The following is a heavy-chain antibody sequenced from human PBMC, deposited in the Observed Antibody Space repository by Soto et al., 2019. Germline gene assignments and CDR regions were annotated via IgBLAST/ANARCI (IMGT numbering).Heavy chain of an antibody. D-gene: IGHD3-16*01. CDR1: GFTFSSYW. Sequence: EVQLVESGGGLVQPGGSLRLSCAASGFTFSSYWMSWVRQAPGKGLEWVANIKQDGSEKYYVDSVKGRFTISRDNAKNSVYLQMYSLRAEDTAVYYCARVVLPVGGVAFGIWGQGTMVTVSS. CDR2: IKQDGSEK. CDR3: ARVVLPVGGVAFGI. V-gene: IGHV3-7*03. J-gene: IGHJ3*02.